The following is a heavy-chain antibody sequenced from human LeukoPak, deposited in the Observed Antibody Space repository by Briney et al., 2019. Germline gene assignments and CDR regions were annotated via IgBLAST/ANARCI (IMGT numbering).Heavy chain of an antibody. D-gene: IGHD6-19*01. CDR2: MSYDGSNK. V-gene: IGHV3-30*04. CDR3: VREGTYSSGWYLPFDY. Sequence: GGSLRLSCAASGFTFSSYAMHWVRQAPGNGLEWVAVMSYDGSNKYYADSVKGRFTISRDNSQNTLYLQMNSLRAEDTAVYHCVREGTYSSGWYLPFDYWGQGTLVTVSS. J-gene: IGHJ4*02. CDR1: GFTFSSYA.